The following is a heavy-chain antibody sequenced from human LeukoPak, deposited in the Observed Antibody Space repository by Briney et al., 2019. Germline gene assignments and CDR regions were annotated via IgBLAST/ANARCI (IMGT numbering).Heavy chain of an antibody. D-gene: IGHD3-10*01. CDR3: ARYGSGSKNYYYYYMDV. Sequence: GGSLRLSCEASGFTLSSYWMSWVRQAPGKGPEWVANIKKDGSEKYYVDSVKGRFTISREDANNSLYLQMNSLRAEDTGVYYCARYGSGSKNYYYYYMDVWGKGTTVTVSS. V-gene: IGHV3-7*01. CDR2: IKKDGSEK. CDR1: GFTLSSYW. J-gene: IGHJ6*03.